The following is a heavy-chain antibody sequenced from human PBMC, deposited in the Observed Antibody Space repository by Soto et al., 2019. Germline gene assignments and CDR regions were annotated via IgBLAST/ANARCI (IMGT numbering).Heavy chain of an antibody. CDR1: GFTFDDYA. V-gene: IGHV3-9*01. Sequence: GGSLRLSCVASGFTFDDYAIHWVRQTPGKGLEWVSGLTWNGEVLGYADSVKGRFTISRHNAKNSLYLEMNSLRPEDTALYYCVKDSESSGYLTHLDYWGQGTLVTVSS. D-gene: IGHD3-22*01. J-gene: IGHJ4*02. CDR3: VKDSESSGYLTHLDY. CDR2: LTWNGEVL.